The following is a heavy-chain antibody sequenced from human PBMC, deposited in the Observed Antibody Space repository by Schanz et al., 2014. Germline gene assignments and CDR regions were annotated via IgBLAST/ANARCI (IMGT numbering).Heavy chain of an antibody. CDR2: ISGSGGNT. D-gene: IGHD5-18*01. CDR3: AKDAENTAMITDYFDY. V-gene: IGHV3-23*04. Sequence: GQLVESGGGVVQPGGSLRLSCAASGFTFSGYSMNWVRQAPGKGLEWVSIISGSGGNTYYADAVRGRFTISRDNSKTTVYLQMNSLRAEDTAVYYCAKDAENTAMITDYFDYWGQGTLVTVSS. J-gene: IGHJ4*02. CDR1: GFTFSGYS.